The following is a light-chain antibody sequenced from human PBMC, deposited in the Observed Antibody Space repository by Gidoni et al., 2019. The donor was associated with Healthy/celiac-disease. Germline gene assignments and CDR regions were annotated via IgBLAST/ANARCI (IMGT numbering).Light chain of an antibody. CDR3: QQRNNWPPGFT. Sequence: EIVLTQSPATLSLSPGERATLSCRASQSVSSYLAWYQQKPGQAPRLLIYDASNRATGIPARFRGSGSGTDFTLTINSLEPEDFAVYYCQQRNNWPPGFTFGPGTKVDIK. CDR2: DAS. V-gene: IGKV3-11*01. CDR1: QSVSSY. J-gene: IGKJ3*01.